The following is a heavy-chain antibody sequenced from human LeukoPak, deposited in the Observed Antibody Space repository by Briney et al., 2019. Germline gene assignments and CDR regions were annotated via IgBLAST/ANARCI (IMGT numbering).Heavy chain of an antibody. CDR1: GGSISSSSYY. Sequence: KPSETLSLTCTVSGGSISSSSYYWGWIRQPPGKGLEWIGSIYYSGSTYYNPSLKSRVTISVDTSKNQFSLKLSSVTAADTAVYYCARGLSSTRRESDYWGQGTLVTVSS. J-gene: IGHJ4*02. CDR2: IYYSGST. CDR3: ARGLSSTRRESDY. D-gene: IGHD2-2*01. V-gene: IGHV4-39*01.